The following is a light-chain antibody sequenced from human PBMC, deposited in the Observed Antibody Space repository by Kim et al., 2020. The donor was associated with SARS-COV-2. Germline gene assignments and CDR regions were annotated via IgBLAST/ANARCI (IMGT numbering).Light chain of an antibody. CDR2: QAS. J-gene: IGKJ2*01. CDR3: QQYNYYFSVNT. CDR1: KSISRC. V-gene: IGKV1-5*03. Sequence: SEGDRVTITCRASKSISRCLAWYQQKPGKAPKLLIDQASILENGVPSRFSGSGSGTECTLTISSLQPDDFATYYCQQYNYYFSVNTFGQGTKLEI.